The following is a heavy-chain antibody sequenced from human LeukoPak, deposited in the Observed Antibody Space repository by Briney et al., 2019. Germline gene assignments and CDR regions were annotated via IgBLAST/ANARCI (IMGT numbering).Heavy chain of an antibody. J-gene: IGHJ3*01. Sequence: PGGSLRLSCAASGFTFSSYSMNWVRQAPGKGLEWVSSISSSSSYIYYADSVQGRFTISRDNTKNSLYLQMHSLRADDSALYYCATEIGVSAASFDVWGQGTMVTVSS. CDR1: GFTFSSYS. CDR2: ISSSSSYI. V-gene: IGHV3-21*04. D-gene: IGHD6-13*01. CDR3: ATEIGVSAASFDV.